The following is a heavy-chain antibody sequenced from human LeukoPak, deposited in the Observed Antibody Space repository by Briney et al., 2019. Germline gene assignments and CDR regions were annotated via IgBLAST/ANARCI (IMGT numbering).Heavy chain of an antibody. CDR3: ARVGVGTVAGNYFDD. V-gene: IGHV3-53*04. CDR2: IYGGGGT. D-gene: IGHD6-19*01. J-gene: IGHJ4*02. CDR1: GFTVSSSY. Sequence: GGSLRLSCTASGFTVSSSYMTWVRQAPGKGLEWVSLIYGGGGTYYADSMQGRFTISRHNSENTLYLEMNSLRPEDTAVYYCARVGVGTVAGNYFDDWGQGTLVTVSS.